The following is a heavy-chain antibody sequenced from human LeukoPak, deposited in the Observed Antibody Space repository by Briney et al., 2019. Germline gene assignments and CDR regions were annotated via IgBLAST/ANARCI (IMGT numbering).Heavy chain of an antibody. V-gene: IGHV3-21*01. J-gene: IGHJ6*02. CDR3: ARDNGGYDYYYYYGMDV. CDR1: GFTFSTYS. D-gene: IGHD5-12*01. Sequence: GGSLRLSCAASGFTFSTYSMNWVRQAPGKGLEWVSSITSSSSYIYYADSVKGRFSISRDNAKNSLYLQMNSLRAEDTAVYYCARDNGGYDYYYYYGMDVWGQGTTVTVPS. CDR2: ITSSSSYI.